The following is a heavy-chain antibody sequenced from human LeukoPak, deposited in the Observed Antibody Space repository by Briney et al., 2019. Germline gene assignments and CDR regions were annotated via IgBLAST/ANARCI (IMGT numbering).Heavy chain of an antibody. CDR1: GFTFSNYW. Sequence: PGGSLRLSCAASGFTFSNYWMHWIRQAPGKGLVWVSDIHSDGRSTTYADSVRGRFTISRDNARNTLYLQMNSLRAEDTAVYYCARGGVGSFEIWGQGTVVTVSS. D-gene: IGHD3-10*01. CDR3: ARGGVGSFEI. CDR2: IHSDGRST. V-gene: IGHV3-74*03. J-gene: IGHJ3*02.